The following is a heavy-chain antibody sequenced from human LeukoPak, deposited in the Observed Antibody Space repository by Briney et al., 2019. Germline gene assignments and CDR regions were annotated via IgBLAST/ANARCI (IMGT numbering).Heavy chain of an antibody. D-gene: IGHD3/OR15-3a*01. CDR1: GGSISSHY. CDR2: IYYSGST. V-gene: IGHV4-59*11. CDR3: ARRTGYYEYYFDY. Sequence: SETLSLTCTVSGGSISSHYRSWIRQPPGKGLEWIGYIYYSGSTNYNPSLKSRVTISVDTSKNQFSLKLSSVTAADTAVYYCARRTGYYEYYFDYWGQGTLVTVSS. J-gene: IGHJ4*02.